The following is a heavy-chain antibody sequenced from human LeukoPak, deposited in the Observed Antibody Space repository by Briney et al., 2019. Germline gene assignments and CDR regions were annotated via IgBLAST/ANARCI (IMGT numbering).Heavy chain of an antibody. Sequence: GGSPRLSCAASGFTFSSYALSWVRQAPGKGLEWVSAIIGSGSSTYYTDSVKGRFTISRDNSKNTLYLQMNSLRAEDTAVYYCAREASPENYYGSGRYYYYYGMDVWGQGTTVTVSS. CDR1: GFTFSSYA. CDR2: IIGSGSST. V-gene: IGHV3-23*01. D-gene: IGHD3-10*01. CDR3: AREASPENYYGSGRYYYYYGMDV. J-gene: IGHJ6*02.